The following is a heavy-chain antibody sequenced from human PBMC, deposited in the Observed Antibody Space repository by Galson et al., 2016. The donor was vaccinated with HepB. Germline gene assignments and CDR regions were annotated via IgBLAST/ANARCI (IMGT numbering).Heavy chain of an antibody. J-gene: IGHJ4*02. CDR1: GFTVSNNY. CDR3: AKVAVVAPIPYSFDY. Sequence: SLRLSCAASGFTVSNNYMTWVRQAPGKGLEWVSLIYSDGSTRYADSVKGRFTISRDNSKSTLYLQMNSLRAEDTAVYYCAKVAVVAPIPYSFDYWGQGTLVTVSS. CDR2: IYSDGST. V-gene: IGHV3-53*01. D-gene: IGHD2-21*02.